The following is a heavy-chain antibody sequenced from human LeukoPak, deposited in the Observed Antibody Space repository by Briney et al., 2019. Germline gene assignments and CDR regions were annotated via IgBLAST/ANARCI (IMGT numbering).Heavy chain of an antibody. D-gene: IGHD6-13*01. CDR1: GGTFSSYA. Sequence: SVKVSCKASGGTFSSYAISWVRQAPGQGLEWMGGIIPIFGTANYAQKFQGRVTITTDESTSTAYMELSSLRSEDTAVYYCARDLMDYGSSWDVTLDCWGQGTLVTVSS. CDR2: IIPIFGTA. CDR3: ARDLMDYGSSWDVTLDC. J-gene: IGHJ4*02. V-gene: IGHV1-69*05.